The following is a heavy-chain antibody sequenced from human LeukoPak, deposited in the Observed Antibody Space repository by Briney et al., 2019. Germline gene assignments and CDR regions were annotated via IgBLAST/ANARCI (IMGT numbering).Heavy chain of an antibody. CDR1: GYTFTGYY. V-gene: IGHV1-2*02. Sequence: ASVKVSCKASGYTFTGYYMHWVRQAPGQGLEWMGWINPNSGGTNYAQKFQGRVTMTRDTSISTAYMELSRLRSDDTAVYYCARALPGSGSYYGRAFDYWGQGTLVTVSS. CDR3: ARALPGSGSYYGRAFDY. J-gene: IGHJ4*02. D-gene: IGHD3-10*01. CDR2: INPNSGGT.